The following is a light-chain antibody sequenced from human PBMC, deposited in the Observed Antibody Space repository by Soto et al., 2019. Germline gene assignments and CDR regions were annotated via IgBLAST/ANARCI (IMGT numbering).Light chain of an antibody. V-gene: IGLV2-14*01. CDR3: AAWNDNLNGPSYV. CDR1: SSDVGGYNY. CDR2: EVS. Sequence: QSVLTQPASVSGSPGQSITISCTGTSSDVGGYNYVSWYQQHPGKAPKLMIYEVSNRPSGVSNRFSGSKSGNTASLTISGLQSEDEADYICAAWNDNLNGPSYVFGTGTKVTVL. J-gene: IGLJ1*01.